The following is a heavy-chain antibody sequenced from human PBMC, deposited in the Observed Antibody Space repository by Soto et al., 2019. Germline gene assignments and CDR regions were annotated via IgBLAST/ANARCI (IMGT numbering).Heavy chain of an antibody. CDR2: ISGSGGST. D-gene: IGHD3-22*01. CDR1: GFTFSSYA. CDR3: AKVFLSYYYDSSGFPYYFDY. J-gene: IGHJ4*02. V-gene: IGHV3-23*01. Sequence: GGSLRLSCAASGFTFSSYAMSWVRQAPGKGLEWVSAISGSGGSTYYADSVKGRFTISRDNSKNTLYLQMNSLGAEDTAVYYCAKVFLSYYYDSSGFPYYFDYWGQGTLVTVSS.